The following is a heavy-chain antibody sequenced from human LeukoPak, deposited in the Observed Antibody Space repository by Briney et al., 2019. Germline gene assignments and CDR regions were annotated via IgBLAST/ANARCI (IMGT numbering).Heavy chain of an antibody. J-gene: IGHJ4*02. CDR3: ARGGYYFDY. Sequence: SETLSLTCTVSGGSISSGDYYWSWIRQHPGKGLEWIGYIYYSGSTHYNPSLKSRVTISVYTSKNQFSLNLNSVTAADTAVYYCARGGYYFDYWGQGTLVTVSS. D-gene: IGHD5-12*01. V-gene: IGHV4-31*03. CDR1: GGSISSGDYY. CDR2: IYYSGST.